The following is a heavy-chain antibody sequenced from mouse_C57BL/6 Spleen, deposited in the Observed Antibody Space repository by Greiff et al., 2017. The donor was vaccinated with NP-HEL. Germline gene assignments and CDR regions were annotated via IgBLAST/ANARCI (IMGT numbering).Heavy chain of an antibody. D-gene: IGHD2-5*01. CDR1: GYTFTDYY. V-gene: IGHV1-26*01. CDR3: ARSAYYSNDGLAY. CDR2: INPNNGGT. J-gene: IGHJ3*01. Sequence: EVQLQQSGPELVKPGASVKISCKASGYTFTDYYMNWVKQSHGQGLEWIGDINPNNGGTSYNQKFKGKATLTVDKSSSTAYMELRSLTSEDSAVYYCARSAYYSNDGLAYWGQGTLVTVSA.